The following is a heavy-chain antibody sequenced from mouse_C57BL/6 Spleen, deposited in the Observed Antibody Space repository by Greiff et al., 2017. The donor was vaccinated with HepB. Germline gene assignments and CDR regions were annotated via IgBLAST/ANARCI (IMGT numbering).Heavy chain of an antibody. CDR1: GYTFTSYW. V-gene: IGHV1-52*01. D-gene: IGHD1-1*01. CDR3: ARYDGSSYVPFAY. Sequence: QVQLQQPGAELVRPGSSVKLSCKASGYTFTSYWMHWVKQRPIQGLEWIGNIDPSDSETHYNQKFKDKATLTVDKSSSTAYMQLSSLTSEDSAVYYCARYDGSSYVPFAYWGQGTLVTVSA. CDR2: IDPSDSET. J-gene: IGHJ3*01.